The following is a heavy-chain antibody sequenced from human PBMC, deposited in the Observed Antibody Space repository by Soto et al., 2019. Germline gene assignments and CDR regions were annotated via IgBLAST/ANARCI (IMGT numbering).Heavy chain of an antibody. J-gene: IGHJ5*02. D-gene: IGHD3-9*01. Sequence: EVQLVESGGGLIQPGGSLRLSCAASGFTVSSNYMSWVRQAPGKGLEWVSVIYSGGSTYYADSVKGRFTISRDNSKNTLYLQMNSLRAEDTAVYYCAREDILTGYEWFDPWGQGTLVTVSS. CDR2: IYSGGST. V-gene: IGHV3-53*01. CDR1: GFTVSSNY. CDR3: AREDILTGYEWFDP.